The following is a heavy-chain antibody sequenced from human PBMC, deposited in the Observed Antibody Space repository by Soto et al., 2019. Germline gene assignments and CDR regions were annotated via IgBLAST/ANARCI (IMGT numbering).Heavy chain of an antibody. CDR3: ASQISDYDFWSGSWPAHYGMDV. Sequence: PGESLKISCKGSGYSFTSYWIGWVRQIPGKGPEWMGAVYPGDSHTGYSPSFQGQVTISADKSISTAYLQWSSLKAWETDMYYCASQISDYDFWSGSWPAHYGMDVWGQGTTVTVSS. CDR1: GYSFTSYW. J-gene: IGHJ6*02. V-gene: IGHV5-51*01. CDR2: VYPGDSHT. D-gene: IGHD3-3*01.